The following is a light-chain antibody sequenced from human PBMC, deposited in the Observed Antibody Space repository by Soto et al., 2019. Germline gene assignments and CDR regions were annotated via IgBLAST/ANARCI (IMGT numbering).Light chain of an antibody. Sequence: EIVLTQSPATLSLSPGERATLSCRASQSVNSNYVAWYQHKPGQGPRLLFYGATHRATGIPDRISGSGSGTDFTLTISRLEPEDFAVYYCQQYSKSPQTFGQGTKVEI. CDR1: QSVNSNY. V-gene: IGKV3-20*01. CDR2: GAT. CDR3: QQYSKSPQT. J-gene: IGKJ1*01.